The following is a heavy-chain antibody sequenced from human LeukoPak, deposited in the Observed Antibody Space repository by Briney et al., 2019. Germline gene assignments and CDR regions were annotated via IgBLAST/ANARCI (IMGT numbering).Heavy chain of an antibody. CDR2: IRYDGSNK. Sequence: GGSLRLSCVASGFTFSSYGMHWVRQAPGKGLEWVAFIRYDGSNKYYADSVKGRCTISRDNSKNTLYLQMNSLRAEDTAVYYCAKDAGGYADYWGQGTLVTVSS. CDR1: GFTFSSYG. D-gene: IGHD3-16*01. V-gene: IGHV3-30*02. J-gene: IGHJ4*02. CDR3: AKDAGGYADY.